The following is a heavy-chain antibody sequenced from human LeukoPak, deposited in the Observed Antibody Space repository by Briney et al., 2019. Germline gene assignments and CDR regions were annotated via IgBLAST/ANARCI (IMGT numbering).Heavy chain of an antibody. D-gene: IGHD2-15*01. CDR1: GGSTTSYY. Sequence: SETLSLTCTVSGGSTTSYYWSWIRQPAGKGLEWIGRIYSSGTTNYNPSLKSRVTISVDKSKDQFSLNLSSVTAADTAVYYCARDDYCSGGSCPLGYWGQGTLVTVSS. CDR3: ARDDYCSGGSCPLGY. J-gene: IGHJ4*02. V-gene: IGHV4-4*07. CDR2: IYSSGTT.